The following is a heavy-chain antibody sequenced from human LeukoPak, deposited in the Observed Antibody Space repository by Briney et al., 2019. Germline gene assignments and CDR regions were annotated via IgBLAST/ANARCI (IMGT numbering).Heavy chain of an antibody. D-gene: IGHD3-10*01. V-gene: IGHV3-23*01. Sequence: GGSLRLSCAASGFNFNSHAMSWVRQAPGKGLEWVSAISGSGGSTYYADSVKGRFTISRDNSKNTLYLQMNSLRAEDTAVYYCAKVFTMVRGLYLRYFDYWGQGTLVTVSS. CDR2: ISGSGGST. CDR1: GFNFNSHA. CDR3: AKVFTMVRGLYLRYFDY. J-gene: IGHJ4*02.